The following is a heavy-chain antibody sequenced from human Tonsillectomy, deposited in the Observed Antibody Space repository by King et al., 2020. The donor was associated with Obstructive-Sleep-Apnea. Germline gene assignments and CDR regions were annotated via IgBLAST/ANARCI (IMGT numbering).Heavy chain of an antibody. D-gene: IGHD6-13*01. CDR3: ARDASSTWYPYEYYYAMDA. Sequence: QLQESGPGLVTPSETLSLTCTVSGGSLSSSSYYWGWIRQPPGKGLEWIGNIYYSGSTSSNPSLQSRVTISIDTSKNQFSLNLTSMTAADTAVYYCARDASSTWYPYEYYYAMDAWGQGTTVTVSS. CDR1: GGSLSSSSYY. V-gene: IGHV4-39*07. J-gene: IGHJ6*02. CDR2: IYYSGST.